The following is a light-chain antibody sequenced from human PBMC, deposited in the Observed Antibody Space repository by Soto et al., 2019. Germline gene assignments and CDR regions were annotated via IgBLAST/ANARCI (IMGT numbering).Light chain of an antibody. J-gene: IGKJ2*01. CDR1: LSISSW. Sequence: DIQMIQSPPTLSASVGDTVSITCRASLSISSWLAWYQQKPGKAPKILIYEASNLKSDVPSRFSGSGSGTDFTLTINGLQPDDFATYYCQQYDIFPYSFGPGTRLEIK. CDR2: EAS. V-gene: IGKV1-5*03. CDR3: QQYDIFPYS.